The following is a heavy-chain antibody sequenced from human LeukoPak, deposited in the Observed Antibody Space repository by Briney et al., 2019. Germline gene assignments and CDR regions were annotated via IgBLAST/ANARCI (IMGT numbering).Heavy chain of an antibody. Sequence: GGSLRLSCAASGFTFGSYGMHWVRQAPGKGLEWVAVRSYDGSNKYYADSVKGRFTISRDNSKNTLYLQMNSLRAEDTAVYYCAKGKRGDYGGLYYFDYWGQGTLVTVSS. V-gene: IGHV3-30*18. D-gene: IGHD4-17*01. CDR2: RSYDGSNK. J-gene: IGHJ4*02. CDR3: AKGKRGDYGGLYYFDY. CDR1: GFTFGSYG.